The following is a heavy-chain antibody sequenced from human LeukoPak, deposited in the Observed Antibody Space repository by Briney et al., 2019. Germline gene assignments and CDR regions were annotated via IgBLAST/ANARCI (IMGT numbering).Heavy chain of an antibody. CDR2: FSNRGTT. Sequence: SETLSLTCIVSGVSISSYSWNWIRQSPGKGLEWVGYFSNRGTTSYNPSLNSRVTISADTSKNQLSLKLTSVTDADTAVYYCARWDDSDWGFGNWGPGTLVTVSS. CDR1: GVSISSYS. D-gene: IGHD6-19*01. V-gene: IGHV4-59*08. J-gene: IGHJ4*02. CDR3: ARWDDSDWGFGN.